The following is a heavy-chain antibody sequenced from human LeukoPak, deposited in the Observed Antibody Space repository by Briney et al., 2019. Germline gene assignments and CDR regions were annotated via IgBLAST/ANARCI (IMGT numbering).Heavy chain of an antibody. V-gene: IGHV1-2*06. J-gene: IGHJ6*03. CDR3: ARMYSGYDYGGQSYYYYMDV. CDR1: GYTFTGYY. D-gene: IGHD5-12*01. Sequence: ASVKVSCKASGYTFTGYYMHWVRQAPGQGLEWMGRINHNSGGTNYAQKFRGRVTMTRDTSISTAYMELSRLRSDDTAVYYCARMYSGYDYGGQSYYYYMDVWGKGTTVTVSS. CDR2: INHNSGGT.